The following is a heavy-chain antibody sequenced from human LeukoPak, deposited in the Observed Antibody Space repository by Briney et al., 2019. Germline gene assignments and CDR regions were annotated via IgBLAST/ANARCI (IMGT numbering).Heavy chain of an antibody. Sequence: GASVKVSCKASGGTFSNYAISWERQAPGQGLEWMGGIIPIFRTASYAQKFQGRATITADESTSTAYMELSSLRSKDTAVYYCARGYSGYDYCLWYYFDSWGQGTLVTVSS. CDR1: GGTFSNYA. V-gene: IGHV1-69*13. D-gene: IGHD5-12*01. CDR2: IIPIFRTA. J-gene: IGHJ4*02. CDR3: ARGYSGYDYCLWYYFDS.